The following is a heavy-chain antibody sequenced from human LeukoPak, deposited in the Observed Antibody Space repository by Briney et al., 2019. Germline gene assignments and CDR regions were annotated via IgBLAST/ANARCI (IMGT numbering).Heavy chain of an antibody. V-gene: IGHV3-21*01. CDR2: ISSSSSYI. D-gene: IGHD2-2*01. CDR3: ARDRAADIVVVPASDY. CDR1: GFTFSSYC. J-gene: IGHJ4*02. Sequence: GGSLRLSCAASGFTFSSYCMNWIRQAPGKGLEWVSSISSSSSYIYYADSVKGRFTISRDNAKNSLYLQMNSLRAEDTAVYYCARDRAADIVVVPASDYWGQGTLVTVSS.